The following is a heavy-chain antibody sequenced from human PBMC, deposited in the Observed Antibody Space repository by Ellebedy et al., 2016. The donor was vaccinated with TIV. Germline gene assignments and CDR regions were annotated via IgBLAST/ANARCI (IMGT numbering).Heavy chain of an antibody. V-gene: IGHV3-30-3*01. Sequence: PGGSLRLSCAASGFTFSNYAMHWVRQAPGKGLEWVAVISFDGSNKYYADSVKGRFTISRDNSKNTLYLQMNSLRAEDMAVYYCARDPVAAKQEGYFDNWGQGTLVTVSS. CDR1: GFTFSNYA. CDR3: ARDPVAAKQEGYFDN. D-gene: IGHD6-19*01. J-gene: IGHJ4*02. CDR2: ISFDGSNK.